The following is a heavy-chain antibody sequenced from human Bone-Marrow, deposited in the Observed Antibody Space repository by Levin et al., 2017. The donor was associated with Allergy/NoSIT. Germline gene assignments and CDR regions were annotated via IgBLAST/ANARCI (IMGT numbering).Heavy chain of an antibody. CDR3: ARDPNAAATGTFG. CDR2: IYSGGST. D-gene: IGHD6-13*01. V-gene: IGHV3-66*01. J-gene: IGHJ4*02. Sequence: GGSLRLSCTASGFSVTSNYINWVRQSPGKGLEWVALIYSGGSTNYADSVKGRFTISRDNSKNTVYLQMNSLRGDDTAVYYCARDPNAAATGTFGWGQGTLVTVSS. CDR1: GFSVTSNY.